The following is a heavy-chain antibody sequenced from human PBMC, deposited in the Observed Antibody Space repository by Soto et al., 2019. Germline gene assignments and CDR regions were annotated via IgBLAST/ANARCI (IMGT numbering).Heavy chain of an antibody. CDR1: GFTVSSNY. Sequence: GGSLRLSCAASGFTVSSNYMSWVRQAPGKGLEWVSVIYSGGSTYYADSVKGRFTISRDNSKNTLYLQMNSLRAEDTAVYYCAREYSSGWSEFDYWGQGTLVTVSS. J-gene: IGHJ4*02. CDR3: AREYSSGWSEFDY. D-gene: IGHD6-19*01. V-gene: IGHV3-53*01. CDR2: IYSGGST.